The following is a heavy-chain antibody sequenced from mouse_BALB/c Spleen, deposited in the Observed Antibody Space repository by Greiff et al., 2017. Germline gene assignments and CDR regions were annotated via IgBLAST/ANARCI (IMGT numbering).Heavy chain of an antibody. CDR1: GYSFTSYW. V-gene: IGHV1S126*01. J-gene: IGHJ2*01. Sequence: VLLVESGPQLVRPGASVKISCKASGYSFTSYWMHWVKQRPGQGLEWIGMIDPSDSETRLNQKFKDKATLTVDKSSSTAYMQLSSPTSEDSAVYYCARAVYYGSSSFDYWGEGTTLTVSS. CDR3: ARAVYYGSSSFDY. CDR2: IDPSDSET. D-gene: IGHD1-1*01.